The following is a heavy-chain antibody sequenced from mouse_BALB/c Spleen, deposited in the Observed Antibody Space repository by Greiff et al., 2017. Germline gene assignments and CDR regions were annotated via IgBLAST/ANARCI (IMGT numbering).Heavy chain of an antibody. Sequence: VQLQQSGAELVKPGASVKLSCKASGYTFTEYIIHWVKQRSGQGLEWIGWFYPGSGSIKYNEKFKDKATLTADKSSSTVYMELSRLTSEDSAVYFCARHEPYYYGSSSYYYAMDYWGQGTSVTVSS. D-gene: IGHD1-1*01. V-gene: IGHV1-62-2*01. CDR2: FYPGSGSI. J-gene: IGHJ4*01. CDR1: GYTFTEYI. CDR3: ARHEPYYYGSSSYYYAMDY.